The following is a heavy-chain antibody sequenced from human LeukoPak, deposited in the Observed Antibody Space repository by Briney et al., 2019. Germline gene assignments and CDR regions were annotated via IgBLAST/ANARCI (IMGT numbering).Heavy chain of an antibody. V-gene: IGHV1-2*06. Sequence: ASVTVSCKASGYTFTGYYMHWVRQAPGQGLEWMGRINPNSGGTNYAQKFQGRVTMTRNTSISTAYMELSSLRSEDTAVYYYARGRDFDYWGQGTLVTVSS. CDR1: GYTFTGYY. J-gene: IGHJ4*02. CDR3: ARGRDFDY. CDR2: INPNSGGT.